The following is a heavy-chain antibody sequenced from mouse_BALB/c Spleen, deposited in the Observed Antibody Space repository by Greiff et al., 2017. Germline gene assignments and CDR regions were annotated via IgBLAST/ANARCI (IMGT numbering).Heavy chain of an antibody. CDR2: ISNLAYSI. V-gene: IGHV5-15*02. J-gene: IGHJ4*01. CDR1: GFTFSDYG. CDR3: ERGGTDLAMDY. Sequence: DVKLVESGGGLVQPGGSRKLSCAASGFTFSDYGMAWVRQAPGKGPEWVAFISNLAYSIYYAATVTGRFTISRENAKNSLYLEMSSLRSEDTAMYDCERGGTDLAMDYWGQGTSVTVSS.